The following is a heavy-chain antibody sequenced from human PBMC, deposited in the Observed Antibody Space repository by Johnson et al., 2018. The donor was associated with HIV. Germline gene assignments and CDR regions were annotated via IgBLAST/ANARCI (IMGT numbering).Heavy chain of an antibody. CDR2: IRYDGSNK. J-gene: IGHJ3*02. CDR1: GFTFSSYG. CDR3: AKGGANDAFDI. D-gene: IGHD3-16*01. Sequence: QVQLVESGGGVVQPGGSLRLSCAASGFTFSSYGMHWVRQAPGKGLEWVAFIRYDGSNKYYADSMKGRFTISRDNSKNTLYLQMNSLRAEDTAVYYCAKGGANDAFDIWGQGTMVTVSS. V-gene: IGHV3-30*02.